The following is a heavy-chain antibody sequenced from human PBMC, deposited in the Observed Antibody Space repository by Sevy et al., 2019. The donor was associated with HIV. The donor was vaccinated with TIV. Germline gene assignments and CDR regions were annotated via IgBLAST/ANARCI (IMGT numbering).Heavy chain of an antibody. CDR1: GGSISSSSYY. CDR3: AGYSVLGGSRSDGSCYTYWYFDL. D-gene: IGHD2-15*01. V-gene: IGHV4-39*01. CDR2: IYYSGST. Sequence: SETLSLTCTVSGGSISSSSYYWGWIRQPPGKGLEWVGSIYYSGSTYYNPSLKSRVTISVDTSKNQFSLKLSSVTAADTAVYYCAGYSVLGGSRSDGSCYTYWYFDLWGRCTLVTVSS. J-gene: IGHJ2*01.